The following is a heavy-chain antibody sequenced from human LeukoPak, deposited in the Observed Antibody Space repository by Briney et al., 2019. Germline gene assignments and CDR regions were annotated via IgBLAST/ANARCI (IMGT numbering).Heavy chain of an antibody. CDR3: AKVEIQLWFESPFDY. J-gene: IGHJ4*02. D-gene: IGHD5-18*01. CDR2: INPSGGST. CDR1: GYTFTSYY. Sequence: GASVKVSCKASGYTFTSYYMHWVRQAPGQGLEWMGIINPSGGSTSYAQKFQGRVTMTRDMSTSTVYMELSSLRSEDTAVYYCAKVEIQLWFESPFDYWGQGTLVTVSS. V-gene: IGHV1-46*01.